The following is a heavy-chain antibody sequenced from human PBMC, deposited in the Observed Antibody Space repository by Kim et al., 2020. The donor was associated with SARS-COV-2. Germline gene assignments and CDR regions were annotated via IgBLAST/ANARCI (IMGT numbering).Heavy chain of an antibody. CDR3: ASAYSGSYGPWDY. D-gene: IGHD1-26*01. CDR1: GGSISSSSYY. J-gene: IGHJ4*02. CDR2: IYYSGST. Sequence: SETLSLTCTVSGGSISSSSYYWGWIRQPPGKGLEWIGSIYYSGSTYYNPSLKSRVTISVDTSKNQFSLKLSSVTAADTAVYYCASAYSGSYGPWDYWGQGTLVTVSS. V-gene: IGHV4-39*01.